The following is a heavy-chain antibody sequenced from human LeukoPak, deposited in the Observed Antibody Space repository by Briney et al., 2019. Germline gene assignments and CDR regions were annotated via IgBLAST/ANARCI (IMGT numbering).Heavy chain of an antibody. CDR1: GFKFATYS. D-gene: IGHD2-2*01. CDR3: ARDHEVGPYYYYYMDV. V-gene: IGHV3-48*01. Sequence: GGSLSLSCAASGFKFATYSMNWVRQAPRKGLEWLSYINAASDATFYADSVKGRFAISRDNAKNSLYLQMNSLRAEDTALYYCARDHEVGPYYYYYMDVWGQGTTVTVSS. CDR2: INAASDAT. J-gene: IGHJ6*03.